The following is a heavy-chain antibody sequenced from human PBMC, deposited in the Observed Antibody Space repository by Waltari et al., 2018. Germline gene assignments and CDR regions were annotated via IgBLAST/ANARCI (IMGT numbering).Heavy chain of an antibody. D-gene: IGHD3-10*01. J-gene: IGHJ6*02. CDR2: ISGSGGST. V-gene: IGHV3-23*01. CDR1: GFTFSSYA. Sequence: EVQLLESGGGLVQPGGSLRLSCAASGFTFSSYAMSWVRQAPGTGLEWVSAISGSGGSTYYADSVKGRFTISRDNSKNTLYLQMNSLRAEDTAVYYCAREAYYYGSGSYPPYYYYYGMDVWGQGTTVTVSS. CDR3: AREAYYYGSGSYPPYYYYYGMDV.